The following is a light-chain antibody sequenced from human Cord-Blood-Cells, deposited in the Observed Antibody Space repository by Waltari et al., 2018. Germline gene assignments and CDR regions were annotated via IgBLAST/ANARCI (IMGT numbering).Light chain of an antibody. CDR1: SSDVGSYNL. V-gene: IGLV2-23*01. CDR2: EGS. CDR3: CSYAGSSTFYV. J-gene: IGLJ1*01. Sequence: QSALTQPASVSGSPGQSITISCTGTSSDVGSYNLVSWYQQHPGKAPKLMIYEGSKRPSGVSKRFSDSKSGNTASLTISGLQAEDEADYYCCSYAGSSTFYVFGTGTKVTVL.